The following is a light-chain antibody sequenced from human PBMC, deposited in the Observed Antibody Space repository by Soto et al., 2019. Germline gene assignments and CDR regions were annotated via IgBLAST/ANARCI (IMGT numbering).Light chain of an antibody. CDR3: QQRSNWPYT. J-gene: IGKJ2*01. CDR1: QSVSSY. CDR2: DAS. Sequence: EIVLTQSPATLSLSPGERATLSCRASQSVSSYLAWYQQKPGQAPRLLIYDASSRATGIPVRFSGSGSRTDFTLTISSLEPEDCAVYYCQQRSNWPYTFGQGTKLEIK. V-gene: IGKV3-11*01.